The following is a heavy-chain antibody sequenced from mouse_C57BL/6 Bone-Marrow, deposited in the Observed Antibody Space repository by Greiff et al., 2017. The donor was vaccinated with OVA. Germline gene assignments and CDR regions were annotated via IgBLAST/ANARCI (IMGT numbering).Heavy chain of an antibody. Sequence: EVLLVESGGGLVKPGGSLKLSCAASGFTFSSYTMSWVRQTPEKRLEWVATISGGGGNTYYPDSVKGRFTISRDNATNTLYLQMSSLRSEDTALYYCARQKLRPRYFDDWGTGTTVTVSS. CDR3: ARQKLRPRYFDD. D-gene: IGHD2-4*01. CDR2: ISGGGGNT. V-gene: IGHV5-9*01. CDR1: GFTFSSYT. J-gene: IGHJ1*03.